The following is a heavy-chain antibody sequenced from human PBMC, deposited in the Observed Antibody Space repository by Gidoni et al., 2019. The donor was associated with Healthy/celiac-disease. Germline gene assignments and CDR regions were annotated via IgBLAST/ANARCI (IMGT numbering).Heavy chain of an antibody. D-gene: IGHD1-1*01. V-gene: IGHV5-51*01. CDR3: ARPLERHADDALDI. J-gene: IGHJ3*02. CDR2: IYPGDPKT. Sequence: EVPLVQSGAEVKKPGECLKICCEGSGYSFSSYWIGWVRQLPGKGLEWMGIIYPGDPKTRYSPFSQCQVTLSAYKSISTPHLQWSSLKASDPAMYSCARPLERHADDALDIGGQGTMATASS. CDR1: GYSFSSYW.